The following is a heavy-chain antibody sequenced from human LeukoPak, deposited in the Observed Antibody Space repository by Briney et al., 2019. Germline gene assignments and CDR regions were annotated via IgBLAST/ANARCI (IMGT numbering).Heavy chain of an antibody. CDR1: VYTFTSYG. V-gene: IGHV1-18*01. CDR2: ISAYNGNT. J-gene: IGHJ6*03. D-gene: IGHD3-22*01. Sequence: ASEKVSRKASVYTFTSYGISWVRQSPRQGLEWMGWISAYNGNTNYAQKLEGRVTMTTDTSTSTDYMELRSLRSDDTAVYYCARVGEITTTYYYYMDVWGKGTTVTASS. CDR3: ARVGEITTTYYYYMDV.